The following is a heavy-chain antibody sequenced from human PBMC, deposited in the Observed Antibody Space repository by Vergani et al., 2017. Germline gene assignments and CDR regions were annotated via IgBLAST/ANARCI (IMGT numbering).Heavy chain of an antibody. D-gene: IGHD1-14*01. CDR1: GYTFTTYA. CDR3: ARARNHGLDV. CDR2: INTNTGNP. J-gene: IGHJ6*02. V-gene: IGHV7-4-1*01. Sequence: QVQLVQSGSEFKKPGASVKVSCRASGYTFTTYALSWVRQAPGQGLQWMGWINTNTGNPTYAKGFTGRFVFSLDTSVSTTYLQIDSLKAEDTAVYYCARARNHGLDVWGQGTTVTVSS.